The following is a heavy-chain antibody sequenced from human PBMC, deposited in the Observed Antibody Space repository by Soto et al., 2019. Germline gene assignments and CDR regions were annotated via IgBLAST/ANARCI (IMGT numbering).Heavy chain of an antibody. CDR3: ARHGGYYFDY. CDR2: IHHSGNT. CDR1: GGYLSGFC. D-gene: IGHD3-16*01. J-gene: IGHJ4*02. Sequence: PSETLSVLCSIFGGYLSGFCWSWIRQPPGKGLEWSGEIHHSGNTIYNPSLKSRVTISLDTSEKQFSLKLSSVTAADTAVYYCARHGGYYFDYRGQEALVTVSS. V-gene: IGHV4-34*01.